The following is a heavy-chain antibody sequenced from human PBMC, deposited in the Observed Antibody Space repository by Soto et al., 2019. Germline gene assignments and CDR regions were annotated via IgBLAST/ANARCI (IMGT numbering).Heavy chain of an antibody. D-gene: IGHD3-22*01. V-gene: IGHV4-30-4*01. CDR3: AREPRYYYDSSGYSKDNWFDP. CDR1: GGSIISGDYY. Sequence: ASETLSLTCTFSGGSIISGDYYWSWIRQPPGKGLEWIGYIYYSGSTYYNPSLKSRVTISVDTSKNQFSLKLSSVTAADTAVYYCAREPRYYYDSSGYSKDNWFDPWGQGTLVTVSS. CDR2: IYYSGST. J-gene: IGHJ5*02.